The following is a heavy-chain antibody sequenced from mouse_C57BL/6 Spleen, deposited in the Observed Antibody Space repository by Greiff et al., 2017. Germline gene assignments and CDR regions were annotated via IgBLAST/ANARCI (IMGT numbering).Heavy chain of an antibody. J-gene: IGHJ1*03. CDR2: ISSKSNNYAT. V-gene: IGHV10-1*01. CDR3: VRQVYYGKGGYFDV. CDR1: GFSFNTYA. D-gene: IGHD2-1*01. Sequence: EVKLQESGGGLVQPKGSLKLSCAASGFSFNTYAMNWVRQAPGKGLEWVARISSKSNNYATYYADSVKARFTISRDDSESMLYLQMNNLKTEDTAMYYCVRQVYYGKGGYFDVWGTGTTVTVSS.